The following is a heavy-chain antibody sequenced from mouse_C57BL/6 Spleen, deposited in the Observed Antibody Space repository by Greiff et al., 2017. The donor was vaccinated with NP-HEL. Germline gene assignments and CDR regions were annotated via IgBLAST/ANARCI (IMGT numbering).Heavy chain of an antibody. Sequence: QVQLQQSGPELVKPGASVKISCKASGYAFSSSWMNWVKQRPGKGLEWIGRIYPGDGDTNYNGKFKGKATLTADKSSSTAYMQLSSLTSEDSAVYFCARGYGSSYVMAMDYWGQGTSVTVSS. V-gene: IGHV1-82*01. CDR1: GYAFSSSW. CDR3: ARGYGSSYVMAMDY. CDR2: IYPGDGDT. J-gene: IGHJ4*01. D-gene: IGHD1-1*01.